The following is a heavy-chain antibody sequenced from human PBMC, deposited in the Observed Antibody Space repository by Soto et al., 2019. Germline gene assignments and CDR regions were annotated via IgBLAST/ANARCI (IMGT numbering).Heavy chain of an antibody. CDR3: SIELTSYNAY. J-gene: IGHJ4*02. CDR2: IDGDGSRT. Sequence: EVQLVESGGGLVQPGGSLRLACAASGFTFSGYWMHWVRQAPGKGLVWVSRIDGDGSRTNYADSVKGRFTISRDNTKNTLYLQMNILRAEDTAVYYCSIELTSYNAYSVQGTLVTISS. CDR1: GFTFSGYW. D-gene: IGHD1-1*01. V-gene: IGHV3-74*01.